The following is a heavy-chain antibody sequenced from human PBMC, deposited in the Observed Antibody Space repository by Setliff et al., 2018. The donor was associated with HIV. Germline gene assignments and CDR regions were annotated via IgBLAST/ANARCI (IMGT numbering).Heavy chain of an antibody. V-gene: IGHV4-34*01. Sequence: SETLSLTCAVYGGSLSGYHWSWIRQSPEKGLEWIGEINHSGSTNYNPSLKSRVTMSVDTSKNQFSLKLSSVTAADTAVYYCARGGGYDRSGYYPFDYWGQGTPGPVS. J-gene: IGHJ4*02. CDR1: GGSLSGYH. CDR2: INHSGST. CDR3: ARGGGYDRSGYYPFDY. D-gene: IGHD3-22*01.